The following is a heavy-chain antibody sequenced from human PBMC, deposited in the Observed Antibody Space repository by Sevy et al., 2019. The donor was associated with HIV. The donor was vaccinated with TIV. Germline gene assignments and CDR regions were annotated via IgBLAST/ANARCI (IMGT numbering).Heavy chain of an antibody. CDR2: IYTSGST. D-gene: IGHD6-13*01. J-gene: IGHJ4*02. V-gene: IGHV4-4*07. Sequence: SETLSLTCTVSGGSISSYYWSWIRQPAGKGLEWIGRIYTSGSTNYNPSLKSRVTMSVDTSKNQFSLKLSSVTAADTAVYYCARDRAGSSWYIEYYFDYWGQGTLVTVSS. CDR3: ARDRAGSSWYIEYYFDY. CDR1: GGSISSYY.